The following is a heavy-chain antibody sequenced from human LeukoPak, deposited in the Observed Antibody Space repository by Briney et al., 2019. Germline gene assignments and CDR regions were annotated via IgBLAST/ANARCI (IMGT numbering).Heavy chain of an antibody. D-gene: IGHD1-26*01. CDR1: GGSITTTNY. V-gene: IGHV4-4*02. Sequence: SETLSLTCGVSGGSITTTNYWSWVRQPPGGGLEWIGEVSLAGRTRYNPSLKNRVNISIDESKNHLYLNLASVTAADTAVYYCSRESGPFCPFGHWGQGALVAVTS. CDR3: SRESGPFCPFGH. CDR2: VSLAGRT. J-gene: IGHJ4*02.